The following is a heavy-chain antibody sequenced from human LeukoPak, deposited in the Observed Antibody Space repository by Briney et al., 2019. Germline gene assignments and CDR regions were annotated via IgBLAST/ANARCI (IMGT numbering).Heavy chain of an antibody. V-gene: IGHV4-34*01. J-gene: IGHJ4*02. CDR1: GGPFSGYY. Sequence: SETLSLTCAVYGGPFSGYYWSWIRQPPGKGLEWIGEINHSGSTNYNPSLKSRVTIAVDTSKNQCSLKLSAVTAADTAVYYCARGRDGYKHLDYWGQGTLVTVSS. CDR2: INHSGST. CDR3: ARGRDGYKHLDY. D-gene: IGHD5-24*01.